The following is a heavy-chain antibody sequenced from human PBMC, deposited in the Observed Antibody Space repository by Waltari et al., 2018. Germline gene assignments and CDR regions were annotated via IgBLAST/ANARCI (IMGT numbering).Heavy chain of an antibody. D-gene: IGHD2-2*01. Sequence: EVQLVESGGGLVQPGGSLRLSCGASGFTFSRYWMSWVRQTPGKGREWVANINDDGSQRYYVDSVKGRFTIARDNAKNSVYLQMNSLRVEDTAVYYCAKSRGFEYWGQGTLITVSS. CDR2: INDDGSQR. CDR3: AKSRGFEY. V-gene: IGHV3-7*01. J-gene: IGHJ4*02. CDR1: GFTFSRYW.